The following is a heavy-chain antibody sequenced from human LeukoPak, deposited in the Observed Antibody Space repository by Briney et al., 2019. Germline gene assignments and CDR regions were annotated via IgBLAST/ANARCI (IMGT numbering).Heavy chain of an antibody. V-gene: IGHV4-30-4*01. Sequence: PSETLSLTCTVSGGSISSYYWSWIRQPPGKGLEWIGYIYYSGRTYYNPSLKSRVTISVDTSKNQFSLKLSSVTAADTAVYYCAREEAGTRISRTRYNWFDPWGQGTLVTVSS. J-gene: IGHJ5*02. CDR3: AREEAGTRISRTRYNWFDP. CDR2: IYYSGRT. D-gene: IGHD1-7*01. CDR1: GGSISSYY.